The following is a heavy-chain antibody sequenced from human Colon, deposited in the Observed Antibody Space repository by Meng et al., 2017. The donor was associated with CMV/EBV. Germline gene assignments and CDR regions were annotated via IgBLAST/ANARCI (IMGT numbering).Heavy chain of an antibody. D-gene: IGHD4-11*01. V-gene: IGHV3-66*01. Sequence: GGSLRLSCAASGFTVSSNYMSWVRQAPGKGLEWVSVIYSGGSTYYADSVKGRFTISRDNSKNTLYLQMNSLRVDDTAIYFCVRDVPGDIDYIFDYWGQGAQVTVSS. J-gene: IGHJ4*02. CDR1: GFTVSSNY. CDR3: VRDVPGDIDYIFDY. CDR2: IYSGGST.